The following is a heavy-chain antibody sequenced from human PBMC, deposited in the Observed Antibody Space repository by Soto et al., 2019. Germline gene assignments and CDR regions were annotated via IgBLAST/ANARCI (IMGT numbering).Heavy chain of an antibody. D-gene: IGHD3-22*01. Sequence: SETLSLTCTVPGDSIRSSSYYWGWIRQPPGKGLEWIGSIYYSGSTYYNPSLKSPVTISVDTSKNQFSLKLSSVTAADTAVYYCARREGGYYDSSGYTNWFDPWGQG. V-gene: IGHV4-39*01. CDR1: GDSIRSSSYY. CDR3: ARREGGYYDSSGYTNWFDP. CDR2: IYYSGST. J-gene: IGHJ5*02.